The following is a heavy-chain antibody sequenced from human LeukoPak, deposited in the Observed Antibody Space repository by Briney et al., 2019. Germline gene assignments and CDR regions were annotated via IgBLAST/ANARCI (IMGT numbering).Heavy chain of an antibody. V-gene: IGHV4-31*03. J-gene: IGHJ6*02. Sequence: SETLSLTCTVSGGSISSGGYYWSWIRQHPGKGLEWIGYIYYSGSTYYNPSLKSRVTISVDTSKNQFSLKLSSVTAADTAVYYCARVVPPAGYYGMDVWGQGTTVTVSS. CDR2: IYYSGST. CDR1: GGSISSGGYY. D-gene: IGHD6-19*01. CDR3: ARVVPPAGYYGMDV.